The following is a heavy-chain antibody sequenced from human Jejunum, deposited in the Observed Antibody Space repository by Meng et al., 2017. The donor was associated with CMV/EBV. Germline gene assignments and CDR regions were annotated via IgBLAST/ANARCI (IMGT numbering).Heavy chain of an antibody. V-gene: IGHV3-13*01. Sequence: CTASGFTFSTYAFHWVRQPTGKGLEWVSSIGTVGDTYSIGSVKGRFIISREDAKNSVYLQMNGLRDGDTGLYYCARARSPTHFDYWGQGARVTVSS. J-gene: IGHJ4*02. CDR3: ARARSPTHFDY. CDR2: IGTVGDT. CDR1: GFTFSTYA.